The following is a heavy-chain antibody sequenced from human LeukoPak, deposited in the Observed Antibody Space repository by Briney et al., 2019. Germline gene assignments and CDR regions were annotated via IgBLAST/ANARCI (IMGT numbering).Heavy chain of an antibody. J-gene: IGHJ4*02. D-gene: IGHD1-26*01. CDR3: ARDTDGSLDY. Sequence: GGSLRLSRAASGFTFSKSWMAWVRQAPGKGLEWVANIKQDGSTKHYADSLKGRFTISRDNSRNSLYLQMYSLRADGTAVYYCARDTDGSLDYWGQGILVTVAS. V-gene: IGHV3-7*01. CDR1: GFTFSKSW. CDR2: IKQDGSTK.